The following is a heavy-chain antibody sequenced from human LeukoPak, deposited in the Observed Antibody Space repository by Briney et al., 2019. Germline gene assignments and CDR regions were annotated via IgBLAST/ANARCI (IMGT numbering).Heavy chain of an antibody. CDR1: GYTFTSYD. Sequence: VASVKVSCKASGYTFTSYDINWVRQATGQGLEWMGWMNPNSGNTGYAQKFQGRVTMTRNTSISTAYMELSSLRSEDTAVYYCARSDYSNSYYYYYMDVWGKGTTVTVSS. V-gene: IGHV1-8*01. CDR3: ARSDYSNSYYYYYMDV. D-gene: IGHD4-11*01. CDR2: MNPNSGNT. J-gene: IGHJ6*03.